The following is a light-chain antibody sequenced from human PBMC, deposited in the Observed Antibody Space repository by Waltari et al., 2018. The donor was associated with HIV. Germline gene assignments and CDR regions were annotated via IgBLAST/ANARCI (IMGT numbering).Light chain of an antibody. CDR1: ALPKQY. CDR3: QAADSSGTYKGNWV. J-gene: IGLJ3*02. Sequence: SYELTQPPSVSVSPGQTARITCSGDALPKQYAYWYKQKPGQAPVLVIYKDSERPSGIPERFSGSSSGTTVTLTISGVQAEDEADYYCQAADSSGTYKGNWVFGGGTKLTVL. V-gene: IGLV3-25*03. CDR2: KDS.